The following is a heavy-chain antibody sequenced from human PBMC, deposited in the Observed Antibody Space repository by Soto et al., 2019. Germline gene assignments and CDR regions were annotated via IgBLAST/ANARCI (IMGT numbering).Heavy chain of an antibody. D-gene: IGHD4-4*01. J-gene: IGHJ4*02. CDR3: ARWGGSATVPYFDY. V-gene: IGHV4-59*08. Sequence: SETLSLTCTVSGGSISSYYWSWIRQPPGKGLEWIGYIYYSGSTNYNPSLKSRFTISRDNSKNTVYLQMDSLRDDDTAVYYCARWGGSATVPYFDYWGQGSLVTVSS. CDR1: GGSISSYY. CDR2: IYYSGST.